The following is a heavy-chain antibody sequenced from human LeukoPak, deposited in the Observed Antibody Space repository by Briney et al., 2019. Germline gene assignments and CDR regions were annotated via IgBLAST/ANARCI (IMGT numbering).Heavy chain of an antibody. V-gene: IGHV4-59*01. CDR1: GGSISSYY. Sequence: SETLSLTCTVSGGSISSYYWSWIRQPPGKGLEWIGYIYYSGSTNYNPSLKSRVTISVDTSKNQFSLKLSSVTAADTAVYYCARGLRYFDWLPLFGMDVWGKGTTATVSS. J-gene: IGHJ6*04. CDR2: IYYSGST. D-gene: IGHD3-9*01. CDR3: ARGLRYFDWLPLFGMDV.